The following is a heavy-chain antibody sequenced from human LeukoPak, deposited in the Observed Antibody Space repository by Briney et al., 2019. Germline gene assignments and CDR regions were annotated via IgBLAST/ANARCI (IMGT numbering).Heavy chain of an antibody. CDR3: ARGLVPATPIWGY. CDR1: DGSCSGYY. Sequence: SETLSLTCAVYDGSCSGYYWCWIRQPPGKGLEWIGEINHSGSTNYNPSLKSRVTVSVDTSKNQLSLKLRSVTAADTAVYYCARGLVPATPIWGYWGLGTLVTVSS. J-gene: IGHJ4*02. V-gene: IGHV4-34*01. D-gene: IGHD2-15*01. CDR2: INHSGST.